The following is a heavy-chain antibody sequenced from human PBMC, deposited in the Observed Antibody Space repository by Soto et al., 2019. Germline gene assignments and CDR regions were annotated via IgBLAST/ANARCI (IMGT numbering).Heavy chain of an antibody. CDR1: GYTFTSYD. Sequence: QVQLVQSGAEVKKPGASVKVSCKASGYTFTSYDINWVRQATGQGLEWMGWMNPNSGNTGYAQKFQGRVTMTRNTSISTAYRELSSLRSEDTAVYYCARGTPRNWNSHYYGMDVWGKGTTVTVPS. D-gene: IGHD1-7*01. CDR3: ARGTPRNWNSHYYGMDV. J-gene: IGHJ6*04. CDR2: MNPNSGNT. V-gene: IGHV1-8*01.